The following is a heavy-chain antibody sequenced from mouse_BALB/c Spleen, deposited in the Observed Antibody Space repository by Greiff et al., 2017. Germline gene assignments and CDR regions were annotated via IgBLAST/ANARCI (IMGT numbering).Heavy chain of an antibody. D-gene: IGHD4-1*01. Sequence: QVQLQQSGAELAKPGASVKMSCKASGYTFTSYWMHWVKQRPGQGLEWIGYINPSTGYTEYNQKFKDKATLTADKSSSTAYMQLSSLTSEDSAVYYCARPGTVDYWGQGTPLTVSS. CDR2: INPSTGYT. CDR3: ARPGTVDY. V-gene: IGHV1-7*01. J-gene: IGHJ2*01. CDR1: GYTFTSYW.